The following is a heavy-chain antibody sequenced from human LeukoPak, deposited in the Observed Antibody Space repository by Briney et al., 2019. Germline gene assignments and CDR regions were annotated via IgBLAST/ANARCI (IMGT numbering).Heavy chain of an antibody. D-gene: IGHD5-24*01. Sequence: GGSLRLSCAASGFTFSSYWMSWVRQAPGKGLEWVANIKQDGSEKYYVDSVKGRFTISRDNAKNSLYLQMNSLRAEDTAVYYCARTGDGYNGYWFDPWGQGTLVTVSS. CDR1: GFTFSSYW. CDR2: IKQDGSEK. CDR3: ARTGDGYNGYWFDP. V-gene: IGHV3-7*01. J-gene: IGHJ5*02.